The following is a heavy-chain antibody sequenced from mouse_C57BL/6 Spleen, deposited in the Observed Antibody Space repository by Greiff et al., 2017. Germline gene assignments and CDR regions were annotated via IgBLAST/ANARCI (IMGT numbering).Heavy chain of an antibody. CDR1: GYTFTSYT. V-gene: IGHV1-4*01. J-gene: IGHJ3*01. D-gene: IGHD6-1*01. Sequence: VQLQQSGAELARPGASVKMSCKASGYTFTSYTLHWVKQRPGQGLEWIGYINPSSGYTKYNQKFKDKATLTADKSSSTAYMQLSSLTSKEAAVDYCATQTLPAGAWLAYWGQGTLVTVSA. CDR3: ATQTLPAGAWLAY. CDR2: INPSSGYT.